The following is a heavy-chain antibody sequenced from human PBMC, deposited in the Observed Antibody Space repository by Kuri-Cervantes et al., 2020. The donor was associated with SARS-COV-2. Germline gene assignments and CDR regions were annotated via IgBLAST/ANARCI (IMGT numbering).Heavy chain of an antibody. CDR2: IWYDGSNK. D-gene: IGHD1-7*01. V-gene: IGHV3-33*01. CDR1: GFTFSSYG. Sequence: GGSLRLSCAASGFTFSSYGMHWVRQAPGKGLEWVAVIWYDGSNKYYVDSVKGRFTISRDNSKNTLYLQMNSLRAEDTAVYYCAAELVAAYGMDVWGQGTTVTVS. CDR3: AAELVAAYGMDV. J-gene: IGHJ6*02.